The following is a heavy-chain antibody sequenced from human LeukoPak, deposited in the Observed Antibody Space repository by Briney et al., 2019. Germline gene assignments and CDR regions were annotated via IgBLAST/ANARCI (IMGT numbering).Heavy chain of an antibody. CDR3: ARDFCSDGSCYSYFHY. J-gene: IGHJ4*02. CDR2: IYSTGGT. V-gene: IGHV4-59*01. D-gene: IGHD2-15*01. Sequence: PSETLSLTCSVSGGSISGYYWSWIRQPPGKGLEWIGYIYSTGGTNYNPSLKSRVIISLDTSKNQFSLGLSSVTAADTAVYCCARDFCSDGSCYSYFHYWGQGILVTVSS. CDR1: GGSISGYY.